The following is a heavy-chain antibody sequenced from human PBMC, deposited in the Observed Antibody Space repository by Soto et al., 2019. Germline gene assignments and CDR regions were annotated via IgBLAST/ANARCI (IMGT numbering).Heavy chain of an antibody. CDR1: GYTFTSYG. CDR3: ARWASSSAGFY. J-gene: IGHJ4*02. Sequence: QVQLVQSGAEVKKPGASVKVSCKASGYTFTSYGISWVRQAPGQGLEWMGWISAYNGDTDYAHNLQGRVTLTTDTSTTTAYMERRSLRSADTAVYYCARWASSSAGFYWGQGTLVTVSS. CDR2: ISAYNGDT. D-gene: IGHD6-6*01. V-gene: IGHV1-18*01.